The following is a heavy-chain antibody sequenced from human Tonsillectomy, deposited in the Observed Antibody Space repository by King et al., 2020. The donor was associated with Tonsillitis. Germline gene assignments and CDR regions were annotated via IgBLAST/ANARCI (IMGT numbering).Heavy chain of an antibody. CDR3: ARGRYGYFDY. J-gene: IGHJ4*02. D-gene: IGHD3-9*01. Sequence: QLQESGPGLVKPSETLSLTCTVSGGSISSYYWSWIRQPPGNGLEWIGDVDFSGSTNYNPSPRRRVTISVDTSKNQFSLKVSSVTAAETAVYYCARGRYGYFDYWGQGTLVTVSS. CDR2: VDFSGST. V-gene: IGHV4-59*01. CDR1: GGSISSYY.